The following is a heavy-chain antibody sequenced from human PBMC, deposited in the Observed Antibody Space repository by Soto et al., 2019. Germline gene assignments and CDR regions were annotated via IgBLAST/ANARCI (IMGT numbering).Heavy chain of an antibody. CDR1: GFTFDDYA. CDR3: AKDVARFAYYDFYRYYYGTDV. J-gene: IGHJ6*02. D-gene: IGHD3-3*01. Sequence: SLRLSCAASGFTFDDYAMHWVRQAPGKGLEWVSGISWNSGSIGYADSVKGRFTISRDNAKNSLYLQMNSLRAEDTALYYCAKDVARFAYYDFYRYYYGTDVWGQGTTVTVSS. CDR2: ISWNSGSI. V-gene: IGHV3-9*01.